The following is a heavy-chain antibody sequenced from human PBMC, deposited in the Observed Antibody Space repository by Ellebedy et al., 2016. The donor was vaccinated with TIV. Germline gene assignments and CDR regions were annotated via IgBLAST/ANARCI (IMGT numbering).Heavy chain of an antibody. CDR1: GGSISSSSYY. D-gene: IGHD5-12*01. CDR2: IYYSGST. J-gene: IGHJ4*02. Sequence: GSLRLXXTVSGGSISSSSYYWGWIRQPPGKGLEWIGSIYYSGSTYYNPSLKSRVTISVDTSKNQFSLKLSSVTAADTAVYYCARLANHHIVATTGTFDYWGQGTLVTVSS. CDR3: ARLANHHIVATTGTFDY. V-gene: IGHV4-39*01.